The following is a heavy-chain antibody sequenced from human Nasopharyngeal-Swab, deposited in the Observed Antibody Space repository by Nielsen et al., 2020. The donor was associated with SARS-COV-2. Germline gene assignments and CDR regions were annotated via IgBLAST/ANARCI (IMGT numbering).Heavy chain of an antibody. CDR1: GGSISSSSYY. CDR3: ARERATDKYFDY. Sequence: SETLSLTCTVSGGSISSSSYYWGWIRQPPGKGLEWIGSIYYSGSTNYNPSLKSRVTISVDTSKNQFSLKLSSVTAADTAVYYCARERATDKYFDYWGQGTLVTVSS. J-gene: IGHJ4*02. D-gene: IGHD2-21*02. V-gene: IGHV4-39*07. CDR2: IYYSGST.